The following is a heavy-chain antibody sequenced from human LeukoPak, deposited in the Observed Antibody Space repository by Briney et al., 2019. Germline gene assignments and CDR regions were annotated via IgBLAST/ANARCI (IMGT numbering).Heavy chain of an antibody. CDR3: ARDGATGGWFDP. V-gene: IGHV3-7*03. Sequence: PGGSLRLSCAASGFTFSSYWMNWARQAPGKGLEWVASINHNGNVNYYVDSVKGRFTISRDNAKNSLYLQMSNLRAEDTAIYYCARDGATGGWFDPWGQGTLVTVSS. CDR1: GFTFSSYW. CDR2: INHNGNVN. J-gene: IGHJ5*02. D-gene: IGHD1-1*01.